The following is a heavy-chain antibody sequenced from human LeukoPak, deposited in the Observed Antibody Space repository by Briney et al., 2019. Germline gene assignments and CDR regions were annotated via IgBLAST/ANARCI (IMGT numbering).Heavy chain of an antibody. CDR1: GFTFSSYW. V-gene: IGHV3-74*01. J-gene: IGHJ4*02. CDR2: INSDGSTT. Sequence: GGSLRLSCAASGFTFSSYWMHWVRQAPGKGPVWVSRINSDGSTTAYADSVKGRFTISRDNAKNTLYLQMSSLRAEDTAVYYCARGDAYALNYWGQGTLVTVSS. D-gene: IGHD2-2*01. CDR3: ARGDAYALNY.